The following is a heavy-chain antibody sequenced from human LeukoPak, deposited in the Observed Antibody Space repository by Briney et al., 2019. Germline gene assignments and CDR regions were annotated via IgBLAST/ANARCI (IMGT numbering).Heavy chain of an antibody. V-gene: IGHV1-2*02. CDR3: ARVEYCAKGVRINIAL. CDR2: INPNSGGT. Sequence: ASVKVSCKASGYTFTGPYIHWMRQAPGQGLEWMGWINPNSGGTKYAQKFQGRVTVTRDTSTSTVYMELSGLRADDTAAYYCARVEYCAKGVRINIALWGQGTLVTVSS. CDR1: GYTFTGPY. J-gene: IGHJ4*02. D-gene: IGHD2-8*01.